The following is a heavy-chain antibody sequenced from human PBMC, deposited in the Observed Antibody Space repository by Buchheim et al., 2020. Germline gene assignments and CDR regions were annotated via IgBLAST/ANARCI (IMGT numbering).Heavy chain of an antibody. J-gene: IGHJ6*02. Sequence: QVQLVQSGAEVKKPGSSVKVSCKASGGTFSSYAISWVRQAPGQGLEWMGGIIPIFGTANYAQKFKGRVTITADESTSTAYMELSSLRSEDTAVYYCARLGDIVLMVYANYYYGMDVWGQGTT. D-gene: IGHD2-8*01. CDR3: ARLGDIVLMVYANYYYGMDV. V-gene: IGHV1-69*01. CDR1: GGTFSSYA. CDR2: IIPIFGTA.